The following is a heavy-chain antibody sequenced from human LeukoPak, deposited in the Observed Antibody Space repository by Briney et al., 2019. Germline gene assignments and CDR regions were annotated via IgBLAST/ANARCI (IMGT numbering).Heavy chain of an antibody. Sequence: SVKVSCKTSGGIFNNSAISWVRQAPGQGLEWLGGIMPLFGTAGYAQKFQGRVTITKDESTRTVYLELTSLTSDDTAVYYCARDVHGDYGSGWFDPWGQGTLVSVSS. V-gene: IGHV1-69*05. CDR2: IMPLFGTA. J-gene: IGHJ5*02. CDR3: ARDVHGDYGSGWFDP. D-gene: IGHD4-17*01. CDR1: GGIFNNSA.